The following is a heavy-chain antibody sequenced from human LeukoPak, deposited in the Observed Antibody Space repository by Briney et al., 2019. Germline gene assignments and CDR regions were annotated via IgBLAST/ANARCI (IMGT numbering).Heavy chain of an antibody. Sequence: GGSLRLSCAASGFTFDDYAMPWVRQAPGKGLEWVSGISWNSGSIGYADSVKGRFTISRDNAKNSLYLQMNSLRAEDTALYYCAKDISWGSPGDDAFDIWGQGTMVTVSS. CDR3: AKDISWGSPGDDAFDI. V-gene: IGHV3-9*01. D-gene: IGHD3-10*01. J-gene: IGHJ3*02. CDR1: GFTFDDYA. CDR2: ISWNSGSI.